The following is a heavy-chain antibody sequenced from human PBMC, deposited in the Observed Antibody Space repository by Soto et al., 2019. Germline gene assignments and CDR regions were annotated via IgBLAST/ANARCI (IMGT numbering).Heavy chain of an antibody. CDR1: GCTFSSHV. J-gene: IGHJ4*02. D-gene: IGHD6-25*01. CDR3: ARSREIIASAGSFDY. V-gene: IGHV3-23*01. Sequence: EVQLLESGGGLVQPGGSQRLSCAASGCTFSSHVMSWVRQAPGKGLEWVSGISTGGGSTDYADSVKGRFTISRDNSKNTLHLQMKSLRAEDTAVYYCARSREIIASAGSFDYWGQGTLVTVSS. CDR2: ISTGGGST.